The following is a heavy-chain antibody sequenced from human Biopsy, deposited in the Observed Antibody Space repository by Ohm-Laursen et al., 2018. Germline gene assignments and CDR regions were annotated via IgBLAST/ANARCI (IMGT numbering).Heavy chain of an antibody. D-gene: IGHD2-15*01. CDR3: VTKGYCSSGTCCRAWLDYNRMDV. V-gene: IGHV3-53*01. CDR1: GFSVSNNY. J-gene: IGHJ6*02. Sequence: SLRLSCTASGFSVSNNYMSWVRQAPGKGLEWVSVISSGDNTYYADSVRGRFTISRDESNNILFLQMSSLRVEDTAVYYCVTKGYCSSGTCCRAWLDYNRMDVWGQGTTVTVSS. CDR2: ISSGDNT.